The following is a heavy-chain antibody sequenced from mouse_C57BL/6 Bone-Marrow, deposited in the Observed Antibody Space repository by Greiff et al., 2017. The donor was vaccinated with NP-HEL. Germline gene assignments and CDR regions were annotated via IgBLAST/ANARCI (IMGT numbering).Heavy chain of an antibody. V-gene: IGHV1-82*01. CDR1: GYAFSSSW. D-gene: IGHD2-3*01. J-gene: IGHJ3*01. CDR3: ARGRWSWFAY. Sequence: QVQLKESGPELVKPGASVKISCKASGYAFSSSWMNWVKQRPGKGLEWIGRIYPGDGDTNYNGKFKGKATLTADKSSSTAYMQLSSLTSEDSAVYFCARGRWSWFAYWGQGTLVTVSA. CDR2: IYPGDGDT.